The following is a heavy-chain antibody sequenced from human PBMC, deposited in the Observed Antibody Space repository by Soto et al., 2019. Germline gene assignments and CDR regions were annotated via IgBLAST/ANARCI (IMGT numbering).Heavy chain of an antibody. D-gene: IGHD6-13*01. CDR3: ARSIAAVAYDWFDP. J-gene: IGHJ5*02. V-gene: IGHV4-4*07. CDR2: IYTSGST. CDR1: GGSVSSYY. Sequence: SETLSLTCTVSGGSVSSYYWSWIRQPAGKGLEWIGRIYTSGSTNYNPSLKSRVTVSVDTSKNQFSLKLSSVTAADTAVYYCARSIAAVAYDWFDPWGQGTLVTVS.